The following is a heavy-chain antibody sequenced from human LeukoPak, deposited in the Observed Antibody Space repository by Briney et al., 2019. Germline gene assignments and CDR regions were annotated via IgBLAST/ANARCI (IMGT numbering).Heavy chain of an antibody. J-gene: IGHJ4*02. CDR1: GFTFSSYG. Sequence: GGSLRLSCAASGFTFSSYGMHWVRQAPGKGLEWVAVISYDGSNKYCADSVKGRFTIPRDNSKNTLYLQMNSLRAEDTAVYYCAKAVVAAIGYWGQGTLVTVSS. CDR3: AKAVVAAIGY. V-gene: IGHV3-30*18. CDR2: ISYDGSNK. D-gene: IGHD2-15*01.